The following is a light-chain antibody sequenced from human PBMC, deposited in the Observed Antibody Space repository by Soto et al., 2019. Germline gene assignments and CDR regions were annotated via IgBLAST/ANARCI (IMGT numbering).Light chain of an antibody. CDR3: QQYGSSLFT. J-gene: IGKJ3*01. CDR2: GTS. CDR1: QNGSSKY. Sequence: DIVLTQSPGTLSLSGVERATLSCRASQNGSSKYLAWYQQKPGQAPSVLIYGTSIRASGVPERFSGGGSGTDFTLTITRLEPEDFAVYYCQQYGSSLFTFGPGTKVDIK. V-gene: IGKV3-20*01.